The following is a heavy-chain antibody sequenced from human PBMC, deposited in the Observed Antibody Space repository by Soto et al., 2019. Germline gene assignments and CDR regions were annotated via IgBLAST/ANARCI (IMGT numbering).Heavy chain of an antibody. CDR1: GGSISSGGYY. V-gene: IGHV4-31*03. Sequence: ASETLSLTCTVSGGSISSGGYYWSWIRQHPGKGLEWIGYIYYSGSTYYNPSLKSRVTISVDTSKNQFSLKLSSVTAADTAVYYCARARYYYDSSGYLSPGHFDYWGQGTLVTVSS. J-gene: IGHJ4*02. CDR3: ARARYYYDSSGYLSPGHFDY. D-gene: IGHD3-22*01. CDR2: IYYSGST.